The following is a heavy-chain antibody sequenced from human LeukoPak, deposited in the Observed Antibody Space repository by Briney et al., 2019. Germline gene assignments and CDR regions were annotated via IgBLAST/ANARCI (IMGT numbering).Heavy chain of an antibody. CDR3: ARVNPRKQELRQPYFDY. Sequence: PSQTLSLTCTVSGGSISSGGYYWSWIRQHPGKGLEWIGYIYYSGSTYHNPSLKSRVTISLDTSKNQFSLKLSSVTAADTAVYYCARVNPRKQELRQPYFDYWGQGTLVTVSS. V-gene: IGHV4-31*03. CDR2: IYYSGST. D-gene: IGHD1-7*01. CDR1: GGSISSGGYY. J-gene: IGHJ4*02.